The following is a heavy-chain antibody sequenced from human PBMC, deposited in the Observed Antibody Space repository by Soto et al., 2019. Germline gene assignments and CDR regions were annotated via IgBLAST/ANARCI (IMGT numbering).Heavy chain of an antibody. D-gene: IGHD2-15*01. CDR2: IIPIFVTA. V-gene: IGHV1-69*06. Sequence: QVHLVHSGAEVKKPGSSLKVSCKASGGTFSSYAISWVRQAPGQGLEWMGGIIPIFVTANYAQKFQGRVTITADKSTSTAYMELSSLRSEDTAVYYCAREIVVVVAATPGPYYYGMDVWGQGTTVTVSS. CDR1: GGTFSSYA. J-gene: IGHJ6*02. CDR3: AREIVVVVAATPGPYYYGMDV.